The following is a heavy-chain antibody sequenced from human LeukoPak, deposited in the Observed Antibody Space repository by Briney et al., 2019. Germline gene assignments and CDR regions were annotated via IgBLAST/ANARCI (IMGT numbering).Heavy chain of an antibody. J-gene: IGHJ4*02. D-gene: IGHD4/OR15-4a*01. Sequence: PGGSLRLSCAASGFTFSDHYMDWVPQAPGKGLEWVGRFRNKANRYTTEYAASVKDRFTISRDDSKNSLYLQMNSLKTEDTAVYYCAKARGRDYGDTTDYWGQGTLVTVSS. CDR2: FRNKANRYTT. CDR1: GFTFSDHY. CDR3: AKARGRDYGDTTDY. V-gene: IGHV3-72*01.